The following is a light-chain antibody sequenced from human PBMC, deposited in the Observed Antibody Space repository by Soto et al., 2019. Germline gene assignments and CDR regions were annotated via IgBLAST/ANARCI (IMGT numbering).Light chain of an antibody. Sequence: DIQMTQSPSTLSASVGDRVTFTFRASQSINSRLAWYQQKPGKNPKLLIHDAPSLESGVPSRFSGSGSGTEFTLTISGLQPDDFATYYCQQYNTYTYNLGQGTKLEIK. V-gene: IGKV1-5*01. CDR1: QSINSR. CDR2: DAP. CDR3: QQYNTYTYN. J-gene: IGKJ2*01.